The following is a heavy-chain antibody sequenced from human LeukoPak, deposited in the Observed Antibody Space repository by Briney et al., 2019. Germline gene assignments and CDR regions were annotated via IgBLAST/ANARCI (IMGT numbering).Heavy chain of an antibody. J-gene: IGHJ4*02. CDR1: GFTFSSYA. CDR2: ISYDGSNK. D-gene: IGHD5-12*01. CDR3: ARVWGYSGYDYDY. Sequence: PGGSLRLSCAASGFTFSSYAMHWVRQAPGKGLEWVAVISYDGSNKYYADSVKGRFTISRDNSKNTLYLQMNRLRAEDTAVYYCARVWGYSGYDYDYWGQGTLVTVSS. V-gene: IGHV3-30*04.